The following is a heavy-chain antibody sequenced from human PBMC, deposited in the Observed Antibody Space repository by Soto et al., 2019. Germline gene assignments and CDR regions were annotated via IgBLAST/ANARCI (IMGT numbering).Heavy chain of an antibody. Sequence: AGGSLRLSCAASGFTFSSYAMSWVRQAPGKGLEWVSAISGSGGSTYYADSVKGRFTISRDNSKNTLYLQMNSLRAEDTAVYYCAKDRDNYYDFWSGYYTLDPIDFRGQATLVTVSS. J-gene: IGHJ4*02. CDR2: ISGSGGST. CDR1: GFTFSSYA. CDR3: AKDRDNYYDFWSGYYTLDPIDF. V-gene: IGHV3-23*01. D-gene: IGHD3-3*01.